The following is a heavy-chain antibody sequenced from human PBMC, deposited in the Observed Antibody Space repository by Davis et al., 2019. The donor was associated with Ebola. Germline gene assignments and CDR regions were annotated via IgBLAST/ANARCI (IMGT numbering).Heavy chain of an antibody. V-gene: IGHV3-23*01. CDR3: AKEGPGTTFTTTFDY. D-gene: IGHD4-17*01. CDR2: VSISGRDT. CDR1: GFPFSAYA. Sequence: GESLKISCAASGFPFSAYAMSWVRQPPGEGLQWVSTVSISGRDTYYIDSVMGRFTVSRDNSKNTVSLQMNGQRVEDTAIYYCAKEGPGTTFTTTFDYWGQGSLVTVSS. J-gene: IGHJ4*02.